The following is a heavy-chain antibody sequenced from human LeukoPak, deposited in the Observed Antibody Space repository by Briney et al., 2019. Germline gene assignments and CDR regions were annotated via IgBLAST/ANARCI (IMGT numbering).Heavy chain of an antibody. CDR3: ARDVSGYDYLSPL. Sequence: PSETLSLTCAVYGGSFSGYYWSWIRQPAGKGLEWIGRIYTSGSTNYIPSLKSRVTMSVDTSKNQFSLKLSSVTAADTAVYYCARDVSGYDYLSPLWGQGTLVTVSS. J-gene: IGHJ4*02. D-gene: IGHD5-12*01. CDR2: IYTSGST. V-gene: IGHV4-4*07. CDR1: GGSFSGYY.